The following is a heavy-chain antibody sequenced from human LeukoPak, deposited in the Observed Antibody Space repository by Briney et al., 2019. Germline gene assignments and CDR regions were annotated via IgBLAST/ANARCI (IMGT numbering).Heavy chain of an antibody. J-gene: IGHJ4*02. Sequence: GASVKVSCKASGGTFSSYAISWVRQVPGQGLEWMGGIIPIFGTANYAQKFQGRVTITADESTSTAYMELSSLRSEDTAVYYCARAREYGSGDDYWGQGTLVTVSS. CDR2: IIPIFGTA. CDR1: GGTFSSYA. CDR3: ARAREYGSGDDY. D-gene: IGHD3-10*01. V-gene: IGHV1-69*13.